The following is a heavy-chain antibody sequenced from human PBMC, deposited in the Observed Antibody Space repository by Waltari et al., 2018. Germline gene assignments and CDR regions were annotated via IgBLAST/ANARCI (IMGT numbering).Heavy chain of an antibody. Sequence: EVQLVESGGGLVQPGGSLRLSCAASGFTFSSYWMHWVRQAPGKGLGWVSRINSDGSSTSYADSVKGRFTISRDNAKNTLYLQMNSLRAEDTAVYYCASTMTAYYYDSSGYVMWGQGTLVTVSS. CDR3: ASTMTAYYYDSSGYVM. CDR2: INSDGSST. D-gene: IGHD3-22*01. J-gene: IGHJ4*02. CDR1: GFTFSSYW. V-gene: IGHV3-74*01.